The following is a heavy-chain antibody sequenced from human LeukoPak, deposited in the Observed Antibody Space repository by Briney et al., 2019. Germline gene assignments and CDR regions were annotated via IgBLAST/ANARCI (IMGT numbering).Heavy chain of an antibody. Sequence: SETLSLTCAVSGGSISSGGYSWSWIRQPPGKGLEWIGYIYHSGSTYYNPSLKSRVTISVDRSKNQFSLKLSSVTAADTAVYYCARGPDYDFWSGPLYIDYWGQGTLVTVSS. D-gene: IGHD3-3*01. CDR1: GGSISSGGYS. CDR2: IYHSGST. V-gene: IGHV4-30-2*01. J-gene: IGHJ4*02. CDR3: ARGPDYDFWSGPLYIDY.